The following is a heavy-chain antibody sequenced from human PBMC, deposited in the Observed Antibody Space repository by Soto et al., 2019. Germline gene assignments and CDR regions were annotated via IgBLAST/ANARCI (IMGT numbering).Heavy chain of an antibody. Sequence: QVQLVQSGAEVKKPGSSVKVSCKASGGTISRYSITWVRQAPGHGLEWIGRVIPIFGIPTYSQKFQGRVTITSDESTSTAYMELSSLRSDDTAVYYCAREDRDRETGLVPAAIDGMDVWGQGTTVTFSS. CDR1: GGTISRYS. CDR2: VIPIFGIP. CDR3: AREDRDRETGLVPAAIDGMDV. J-gene: IGHJ6*02. V-gene: IGHV1-69*08. D-gene: IGHD2-2*01.